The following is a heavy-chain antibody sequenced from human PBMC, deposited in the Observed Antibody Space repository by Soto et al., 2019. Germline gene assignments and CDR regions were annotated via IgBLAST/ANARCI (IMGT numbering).Heavy chain of an antibody. Sequence: SETLSLTCTVSGGSISSSSYYWGWVRQPPGKGLEWIGSIYYSGSTYYNPSLKSRVTISVDTSKNQFSLKLSSVTAADTAVYYCATQHYDFWSGYGDTFDYWGQGTLVTVSS. V-gene: IGHV4-39*01. CDR3: ATQHYDFWSGYGDTFDY. J-gene: IGHJ4*02. CDR1: GGSISSSSYY. CDR2: IYYSGST. D-gene: IGHD3-3*01.